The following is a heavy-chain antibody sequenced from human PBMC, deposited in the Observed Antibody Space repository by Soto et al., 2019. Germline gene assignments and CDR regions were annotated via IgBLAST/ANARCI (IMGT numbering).Heavy chain of an antibody. J-gene: IGHJ5*02. CDR1: GFTFSTYG. Sequence: EVQLLESGGGLVQPGGSRRLSCATSGFTFSTYGMSWVRQAPGKGLEWVSGIRSSSGTTYYADAVRGRFTISRDNSKNTLYLQMNSMRVEDTAVYYCAQDFDHLVVLTGIFGTWGQGTLVTVSS. D-gene: IGHD2-21*02. CDR3: AQDFDHLVVLTGIFGT. V-gene: IGHV3-23*01. CDR2: IRSSSGTT.